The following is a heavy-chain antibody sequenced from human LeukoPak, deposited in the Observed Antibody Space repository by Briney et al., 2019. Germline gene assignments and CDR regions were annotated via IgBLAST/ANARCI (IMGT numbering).Heavy chain of an antibody. D-gene: IGHD3-10*01. CDR3: ARSKSVKGVVRDNWFDP. J-gene: IGHJ5*02. CDR2: ISPSETTI. CDR1: GFTFTDYY. Sequence: GGSLRLSCAASGFTFTDYYMCWVRQAPGKGLEWVSYISPSETTINYADSVKGRFTISRDNAKNSLYLQMNSLRAEDTAVYYCARSKSVKGVVRDNWFDPWGQGTLVTVSS. V-gene: IGHV3-11*04.